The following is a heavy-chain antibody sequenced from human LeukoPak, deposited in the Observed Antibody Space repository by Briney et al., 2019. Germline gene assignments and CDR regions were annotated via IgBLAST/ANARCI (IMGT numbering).Heavy chain of an antibody. CDR2: IYTSGTT. CDR3: ARAKYDGSDY. Sequence: SETLSLTCTVSGGSISSYYWSWIRQPDGKGLEWIGRIYTSGTTNYNPSLKSRVTMSVYTSKNQFSLKMRSVTAADTAVYYCARAKYDGSDYWGQGTLVTVSS. V-gene: IGHV4-4*07. J-gene: IGHJ4*02. D-gene: IGHD3-22*01. CDR1: GGSISSYY.